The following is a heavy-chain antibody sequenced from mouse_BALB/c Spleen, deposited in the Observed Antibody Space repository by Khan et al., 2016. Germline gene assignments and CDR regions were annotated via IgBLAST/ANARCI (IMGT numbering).Heavy chain of an antibody. Sequence: EVQLVETGGGLVQPRGSLKLSCAASGFTFNTNAMNWVRQAPGKGLEWVSRIRSKSNHYATYYADSVKDRFTISRDDSQSMPYLQMNNLKTEDTAMYYCVRYTPFAYWGQGTLVTVSA. CDR3: VRYTPFAY. CDR1: GFTFNTNA. V-gene: IGHV10S3*01. CDR2: IRSKSNHYAT. J-gene: IGHJ3*01.